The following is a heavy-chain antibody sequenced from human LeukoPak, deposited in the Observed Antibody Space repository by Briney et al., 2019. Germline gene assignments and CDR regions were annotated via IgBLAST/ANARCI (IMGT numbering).Heavy chain of an antibody. V-gene: IGHV1-3*01. CDR1: GYTFTSNA. CDR2: INAGNGNT. D-gene: IGHD6-19*01. CDR3: ARAAVAARLDY. J-gene: IGHJ4*02. Sequence: ASVKVSCKASGYTFTSNAIHWVRQAPGQSLEWMGWINAGNGNTKYSQKCQGRVTLTRDTSAGTAYMELSSLKSDDMAVYYCARAAVAARLDYWGQGTLVTVSS.